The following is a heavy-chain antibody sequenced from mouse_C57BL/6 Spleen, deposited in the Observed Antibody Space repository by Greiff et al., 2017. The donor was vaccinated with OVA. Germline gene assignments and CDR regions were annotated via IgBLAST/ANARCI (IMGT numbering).Heavy chain of an antibody. CDR1: GYTFTSYW. CDR3: ARTHISWYFDV. CDR2: IYPGSGST. J-gene: IGHJ1*03. V-gene: IGHV1-55*01. D-gene: IGHD1-3*01. Sequence: QVQLQQPGAELVKPGASVKMSCKASGYTFTSYWITWVKQRPGQGLEWIGDIYPGSGSTNYNGKFKGKATLTADKSSSTAYMQLSSLTSEDSAVYFCARTHISWYFDVWGTGTTVTVSS.